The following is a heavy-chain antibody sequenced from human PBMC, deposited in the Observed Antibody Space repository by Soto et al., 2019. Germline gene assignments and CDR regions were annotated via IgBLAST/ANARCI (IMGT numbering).Heavy chain of an antibody. CDR2: IWYDGSNK. CDR3: ARDLTMVRGVITD. CDR1: GFTFSSYG. D-gene: IGHD3-10*01. Sequence: QVQLVESGGGVVQPGRALRLSCAASGFTFSSYGMHWVRQAPGKGLAWVAVIWYDGSNKYYADSVKGRFTISRDNSKNTLYLQMNSLRAEDTAVYYCARDLTMVRGVITDWGQGTLVTVSS. J-gene: IGHJ4*02. V-gene: IGHV3-33*01.